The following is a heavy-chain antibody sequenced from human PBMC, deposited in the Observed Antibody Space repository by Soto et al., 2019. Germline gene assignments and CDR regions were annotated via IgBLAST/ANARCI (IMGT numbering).Heavy chain of an antibody. CDR1: GFTFSSYS. CDR3: ARVSGGNSLWFDP. CDR2: ISSSSSYI. V-gene: IGHV3-21*01. D-gene: IGHD2-15*01. Sequence: PGGSLRLSCAASGFTFSSYSMNRVRQAPGKGLEWVSSISSSSSYIYYADSVKGRFTISRDNAKNSLYLQMNSLRAEDTAVYYCARVSGGNSLWFDPWGQGTLVTVSS. J-gene: IGHJ5*02.